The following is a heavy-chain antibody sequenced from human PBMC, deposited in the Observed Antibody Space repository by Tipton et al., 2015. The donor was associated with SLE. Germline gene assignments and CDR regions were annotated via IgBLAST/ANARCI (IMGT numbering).Heavy chain of an antibody. V-gene: IGHV4-59*11. CDR1: GGSISSHY. CDR3: ARATYCSSTSCYNGGWFDS. Sequence: TLSLTCTVSGGSISSHYWSWIRQPPGKGLEWLGHIYYRGGSANSPSLKSRATISADTSKNQFSLRLTSATAADTAVYYCARATYCSSTSCYNGGWFDSWGQGTRVTVSS. D-gene: IGHD2-2*02. J-gene: IGHJ5*01. CDR2: IYYRGGS.